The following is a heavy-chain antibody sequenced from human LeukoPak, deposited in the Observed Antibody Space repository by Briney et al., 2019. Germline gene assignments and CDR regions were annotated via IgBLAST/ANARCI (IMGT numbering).Heavy chain of an antibody. CDR1: GGSISSYY. J-gene: IGHJ4*02. D-gene: IGHD6-13*01. CDR3: ARASAEYSSSWYSVPYFDY. CDR2: IYYSGST. V-gene: IGHV4-59*01. Sequence: SETLSLTRTVSGGSISSYYWSWIRQPPGKGLEWIGYIYYSGSTNYNPSLKSRVTISVDTSKNQFSLKLSSVTAADTAVYYCARASAEYSSSWYSVPYFDYWGQGTLVTVSS.